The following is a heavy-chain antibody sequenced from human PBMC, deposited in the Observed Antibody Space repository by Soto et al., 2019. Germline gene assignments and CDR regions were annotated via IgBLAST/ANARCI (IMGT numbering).Heavy chain of an antibody. D-gene: IGHD3-22*01. V-gene: IGHV5-51*01. J-gene: IGHJ6*02. CDR2: IYPGDSDT. CDR1: GYSFTTYW. CDR3: ARPLSRGNYPFYHYGLDV. Sequence: PGESPKISCKGSGYSFTTYWIGVVGEIRGKGLECMGIIYPGDSDTRYSPSCQGQVTISADKSISTVYLQWSSLKAPDSAIYYCARPLSRGNYPFYHYGLDVWGQGTTVTVSS.